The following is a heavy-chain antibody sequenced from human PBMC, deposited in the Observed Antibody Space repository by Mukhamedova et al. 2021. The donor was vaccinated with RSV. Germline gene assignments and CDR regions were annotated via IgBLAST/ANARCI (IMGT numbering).Heavy chain of an antibody. J-gene: IGHJ4*02. D-gene: IGHD3-3*01. Sequence: EYMGGIIPTVNIPNYAQKFQGRVAITADRSTNTVYMELSSLRSEDTAVYYCATWRGFTAGHGFGSGPFDYWGQGTLVTVSS. CDR2: IIPTVNIP. V-gene: IGHV1-69*10. CDR3: ATWRGFTAGHGFGSGPFDY.